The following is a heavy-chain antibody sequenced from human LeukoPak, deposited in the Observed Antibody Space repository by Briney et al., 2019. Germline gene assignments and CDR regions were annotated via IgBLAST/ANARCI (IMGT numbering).Heavy chain of an antibody. CDR1: GFTFSSYG. CDR2: IRYDGSNK. J-gene: IGHJ4*02. Sequence: GGSLRLSCEASGFTFSSYGMHWVRQAPGKGREWVAFIRYDGSNKYYADSVKGRFAISRDNSKNTLYLQMNSLRAEDTAVYYCAKVPPVVVVAAAPRGYWGQGTLVTVSS. V-gene: IGHV3-30*02. D-gene: IGHD2-15*01. CDR3: AKVPPVVVVAAAPRGY.